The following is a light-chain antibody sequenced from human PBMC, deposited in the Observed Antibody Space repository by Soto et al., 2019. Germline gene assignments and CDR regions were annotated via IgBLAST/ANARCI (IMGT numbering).Light chain of an antibody. V-gene: IGKV1-6*01. Sequence: AIQMTQSPSSLSASVGDRVTITCRASQGISNDLGWYQQKPGEAPKLLIYAASDLQSGVPPRFSGSGSGTDFPLTISSLQPEDFATYYCLQGYNFPWTFGQGTKVEI. J-gene: IGKJ1*01. CDR1: QGISND. CDR2: AAS. CDR3: LQGYNFPWT.